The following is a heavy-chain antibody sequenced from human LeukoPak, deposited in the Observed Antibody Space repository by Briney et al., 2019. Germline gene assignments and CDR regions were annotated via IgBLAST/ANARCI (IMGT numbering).Heavy chain of an antibody. J-gene: IGHJ4*02. CDR3: ARDFGYSYGYVLSDY. Sequence: GASVKVSCKASGYTFTGYYMHWVRQAPGQGLEWMGWINPNSGGTNYAQKFQGRVTMTRDTSISTAYMELSRLRSDDTAVYYCARDFGYSYGYVLSDYWGQGTLVTVSS. D-gene: IGHD5-18*01. V-gene: IGHV1-2*02. CDR2: INPNSGGT. CDR1: GYTFTGYY.